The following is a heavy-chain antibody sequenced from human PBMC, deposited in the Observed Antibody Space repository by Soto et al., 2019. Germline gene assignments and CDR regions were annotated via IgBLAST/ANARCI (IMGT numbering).Heavy chain of an antibody. V-gene: IGHV3-30*18. J-gene: IGHJ4*02. CDR2: ISYDGSNK. CDR1: GFTFSSCG. D-gene: IGHD4-17*01. Sequence: HPGGSLRLSCAASGFTFSSCGMHWVRQAPGKGLEWVAVISYDGSNKYYADSVKGRFTISRDNSKNTLYLQMNGLRAEDTAVYYCAKDRATVLYYFDYWGQGTLVTVSS. CDR3: AKDRATVLYYFDY.